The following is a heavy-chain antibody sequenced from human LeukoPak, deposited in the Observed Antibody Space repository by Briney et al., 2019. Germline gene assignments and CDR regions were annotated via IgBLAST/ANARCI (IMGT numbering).Heavy chain of an antibody. D-gene: IGHD2-2*01. Sequence: ASVKVSCKASGYTSTGYYMHWVRQAPGQGLEWMGWINPNSGGTNYAQKFQGRVTMTRDTSISTAYMELSRLRSDDTAVYYCASDYQLLGKNWFDPWGQGTLVTVSS. CDR1: GYTSTGYY. J-gene: IGHJ5*02. V-gene: IGHV1-2*02. CDR2: INPNSGGT. CDR3: ASDYQLLGKNWFDP.